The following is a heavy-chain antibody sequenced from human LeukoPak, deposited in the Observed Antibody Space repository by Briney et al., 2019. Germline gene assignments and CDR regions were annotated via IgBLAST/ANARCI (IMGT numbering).Heavy chain of an antibody. D-gene: IGHD2-2*01. V-gene: IGHV1-69*04. CDR2: IIPILGIA. J-gene: IGHJ4*02. CDR1: GGTFSSYA. CDR3: ARLCSSTSCRDY. Sequence: GASVKVSCKASGGTFSSYAISWVRQAPGQGLEWMGRIIPILGIANYAQKFQGRVTVTADKSTSTAYMELSSLRSEDTAVYYCARLCSSTSCRDYWGQGTLVTVSS.